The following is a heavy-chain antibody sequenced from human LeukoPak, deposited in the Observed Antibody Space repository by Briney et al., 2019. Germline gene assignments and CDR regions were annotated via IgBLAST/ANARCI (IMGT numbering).Heavy chain of an antibody. V-gene: IGHV3-23*01. Sequence: GGSLRLSCAASGFTVDSNYLSWVRQAPGKGLEWVSAISGSGGSTYYADSVKGRFTISRDNSKNTLYLQMNSLRAEDTAVYYCARVVSSSSEAESRFDPWGQGTLVTVSS. CDR3: ARVVSSSSEAESRFDP. CDR1: GFTVDSNY. CDR2: ISGSGGST. D-gene: IGHD6-6*01. J-gene: IGHJ5*02.